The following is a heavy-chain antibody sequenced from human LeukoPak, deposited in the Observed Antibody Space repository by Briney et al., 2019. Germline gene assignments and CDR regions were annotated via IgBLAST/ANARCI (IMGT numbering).Heavy chain of an antibody. Sequence: GGSLRLSCTASGFTFSNYWIHWVRQPPGKGLVWVSRINNDGGGTIYADSVRGRFTISRDNAKNTLYLQMNSLRAEDTAVYHCARALGYGGNDYWGQGTLVTVSS. V-gene: IGHV3-74*01. CDR3: ARALGYGGNDY. CDR1: GFTFSNYW. D-gene: IGHD4-23*01. J-gene: IGHJ4*02. CDR2: INNDGGGT.